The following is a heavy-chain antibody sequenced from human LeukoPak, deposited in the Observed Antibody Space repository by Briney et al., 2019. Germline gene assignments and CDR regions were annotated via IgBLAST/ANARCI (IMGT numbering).Heavy chain of an antibody. D-gene: IGHD2-15*01. V-gene: IGHV3-7*01. CDR1: RFTFSNYW. Sequence: PGGSLRLSCAASRFTFSNYWMSWVRQTPGKGLEWVANIKQDGSEEYYVDSVKGRFSISRDNAKNSLYLQMNSLRAEDTAVYYCARDGRSTNYYYYYMDVWGKGTTVTVSS. J-gene: IGHJ6*03. CDR3: ARDGRSTNYYYYYMDV. CDR2: IKQDGSEE.